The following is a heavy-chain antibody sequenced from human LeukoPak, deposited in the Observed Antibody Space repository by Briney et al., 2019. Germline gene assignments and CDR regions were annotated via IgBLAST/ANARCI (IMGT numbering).Heavy chain of an antibody. CDR1: GFTFSDYW. CDR3: ARVSGSRNYYFGAFDI. V-gene: IGHV3-74*01. J-gene: IGHJ3*02. Sequence: GGSLRLSCAASGFTFSDYWMHWVRQAPGKGLEWVSRIYSDESSTYYADSVKGRFTISRDNAKNTLYLQMNSLRAEDTAMYYCARVSGSRNYYFGAFDIWGQGTMVTVSP. CDR2: IYSDESST. D-gene: IGHD3-10*01.